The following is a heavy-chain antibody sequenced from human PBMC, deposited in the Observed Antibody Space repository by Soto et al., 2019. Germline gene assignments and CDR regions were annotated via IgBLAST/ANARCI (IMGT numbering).Heavy chain of an antibody. CDR2: IYYSGRT. D-gene: IGHD3-10*01. CDR1: GGSIRSGDYY. V-gene: IGHV4-30-4*01. CDR3: ARALRRGPPSDY. Sequence: QVQLKESGPGLVKPSQTLSLTCTASGGSIRSGDYYWSWIRQPPGKGLESIGYIYYSGRTYYNPSLNSRVTISVDTSKNQFSLTLSSVTAADTAVYYCARALRRGPPSDYWGQGTLVSVSS. J-gene: IGHJ4*02.